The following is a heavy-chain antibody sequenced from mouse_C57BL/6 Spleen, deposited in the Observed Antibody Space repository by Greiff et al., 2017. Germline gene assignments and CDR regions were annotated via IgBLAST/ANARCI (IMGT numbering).Heavy chain of an antibody. CDR1: GFTFSSYA. Sequence: EVQGVESGEGLVKPRGSLKLSCAASGFTFSSYAMSWVRQTPEKRLEWVAYISSGGDYIYYADTVKGRFTISRDNARNTLYLQMSSLKSEDTAMYYCTRRSNSYASDYWGQGTSVTVSS. J-gene: IGHJ4*01. CDR3: TRRSNSYASDY. CDR2: ISSGGDYI. D-gene: IGHD2-5*01. V-gene: IGHV5S21*01.